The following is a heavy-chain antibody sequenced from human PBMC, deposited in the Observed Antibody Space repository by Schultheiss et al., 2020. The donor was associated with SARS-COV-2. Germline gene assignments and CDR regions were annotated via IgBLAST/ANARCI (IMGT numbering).Heavy chain of an antibody. CDR2: ISYDGSNK. J-gene: IGHJ4*02. Sequence: SCAASGFTFSSYGMHWVRQAPGKGLEWVAVISYDGSNKYYADSVKGRFTISRDNSKNTLYLQMNSLRAEDTAVYYCAKSAGIAREFDYWGQGTLVTVSS. D-gene: IGHD6-13*01. CDR1: GFTFSSYG. CDR3: AKSAGIAREFDY. V-gene: IGHV3-30*18.